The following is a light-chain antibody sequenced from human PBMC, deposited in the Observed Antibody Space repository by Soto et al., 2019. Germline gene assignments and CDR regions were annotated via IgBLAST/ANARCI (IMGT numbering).Light chain of an antibody. J-gene: IGKJ4*02. CDR1: QSVSSN. Sequence: EIVMTQSPATLSVSPGERATLSCRASQSVSSNLAWYQQKPGQAPRLLIYGASTRATGIPARFSGSGSGTEFTFTFSSLQSEDFAVYYCQQYNNWPLTFGGGTKGDIK. V-gene: IGKV3-15*01. CDR2: GAS. CDR3: QQYNNWPLT.